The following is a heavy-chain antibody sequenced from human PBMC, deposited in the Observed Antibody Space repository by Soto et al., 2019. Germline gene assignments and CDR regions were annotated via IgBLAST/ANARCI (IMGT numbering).Heavy chain of an antibody. CDR3: AKDSSPTTAGMDV. CDR1: GFTFSSYA. D-gene: IGHD6-13*01. J-gene: IGHJ6*02. V-gene: IGHV3-30-3*01. Sequence: GGSLRLSCAASGFTFSSYAMHWVRQAPGKGLEWVAVISYDGSNKYYADSVKGRFTISRDNSKNTLYLQMNSLRAEDTAVYYCAKDSSPTTAGMDVWGQGTTVTVSS. CDR2: ISYDGSNK.